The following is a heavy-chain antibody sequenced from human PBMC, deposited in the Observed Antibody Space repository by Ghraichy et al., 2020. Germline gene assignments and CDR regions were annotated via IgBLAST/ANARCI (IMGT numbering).Heavy chain of an antibody. J-gene: IGHJ3*02. V-gene: IGHV1-18*04. Sequence: ASVKVSCKASGYTFTSYGISWVRQAPGQGLEWMGWISAYNGNTNYAQKLQGRVTMTTDTSTSTAYMELRSLRSDDTAVYYCAEEPSLGCYYDSSGFYDAFDIWGQGTMVTVSS. CDR2: ISAYNGNT. D-gene: IGHD3-22*01. CDR1: GYTFTSYG. CDR3: AEEPSLGCYYDSSGFYDAFDI.